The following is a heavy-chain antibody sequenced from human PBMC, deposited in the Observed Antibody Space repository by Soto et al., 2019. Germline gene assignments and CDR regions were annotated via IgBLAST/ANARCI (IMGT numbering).Heavy chain of an antibody. CDR2: IIPIFGIA. Sequence: QVQLVQSGAEVKKPGSSVKVSCKASGGTFSRYSITWVRQAPGHGLEWIGRIIPIFGIASYAQKFQGRVTITADESTSTASMELSSLRSDDTAVYYCARGDRDRETGLVPAAIDGMDVWGQGTTVTVSS. D-gene: IGHD2-2*01. J-gene: IGHJ6*02. V-gene: IGHV1-69*02. CDR1: GGTFSRYS. CDR3: ARGDRDRETGLVPAAIDGMDV.